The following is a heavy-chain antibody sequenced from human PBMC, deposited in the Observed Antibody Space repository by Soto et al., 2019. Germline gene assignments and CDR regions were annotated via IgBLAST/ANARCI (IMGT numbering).Heavy chain of an antibody. CDR1: GVSIRSYF. V-gene: IGHV4-59*01. J-gene: IGHJ3*02. CDR3: ARVKSITIFGVALDAFDI. Sequence: SETLSLTCTVPGVSIRSYFWSWIRQPPGKGLEWIGYTYYTADTKYSPSLESRATISADPSKKQFSLSLSPVSAADTSVYYCARVKSITIFGVALDAFDIWGQGTMVTGSS. D-gene: IGHD3-3*01. CDR2: TYYTADT.